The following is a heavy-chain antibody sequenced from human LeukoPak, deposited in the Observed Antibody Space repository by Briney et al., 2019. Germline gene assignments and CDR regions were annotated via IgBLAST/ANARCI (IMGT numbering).Heavy chain of an antibody. CDR1: GFTVRRKY. CDR3: ARDLASTGTQGWFDP. V-gene: IGHV3-53*05. CDR2: IYSGDST. D-gene: IGHD6-13*01. Sequence: GGSLRLSCAASGFTVRRKYMSWVRQAPGKGLEWVSVIYSGDSTKYADSVKGRFTISRDNSKNTLHLLMNSLRVEDTAVYYCARDLASTGTQGWFDPWGQGTLVIVSS. J-gene: IGHJ5*02.